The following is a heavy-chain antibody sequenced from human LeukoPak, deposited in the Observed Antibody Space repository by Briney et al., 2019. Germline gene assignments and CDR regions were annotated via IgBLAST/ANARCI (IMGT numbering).Heavy chain of an antibody. D-gene: IGHD2-15*01. CDR1: GFTFSSYA. CDR2: ISGSGGST. CDR3: AKVGSGGIDY. V-gene: IGHV3-23*01. Sequence: GGSLRLSCAASGFTFSSYAMSWVPQAPGKGLEWVLAISGSGGSTYYADSVKGRFTISRDNSKNTLYLQMNSLRAEDTAVYYCAKVGSGGIDYWGQGTLVTVSS. J-gene: IGHJ4*02.